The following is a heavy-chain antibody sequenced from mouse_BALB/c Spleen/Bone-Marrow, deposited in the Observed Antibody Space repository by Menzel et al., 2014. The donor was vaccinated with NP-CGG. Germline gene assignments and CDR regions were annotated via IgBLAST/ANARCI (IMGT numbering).Heavy chain of an antibody. V-gene: IGHV14-3*02. CDR3: ASYYYGSSSFAY. CDR1: GFNIKDTY. Sequence: EVQLQQSGAELVKPGASVKLSCTASGFNIKDTYMQWVKQRPEQGLEWIGRIDPANGNTKYGPKFQGKATITADTSSNTAYLQLSSLTSEDTAVYYCASYYYGSSSFAYWGQGTLVTVSA. J-gene: IGHJ3*01. D-gene: IGHD1-1*01. CDR2: IDPANGNT.